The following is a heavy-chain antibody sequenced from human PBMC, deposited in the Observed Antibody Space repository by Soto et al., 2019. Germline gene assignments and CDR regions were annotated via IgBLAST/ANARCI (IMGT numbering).Heavy chain of an antibody. CDR1: GYTFTSYA. J-gene: IGHJ3*02. D-gene: IGHD1-1*01. CDR2: INAGNGNT. CDR3: ARRRPRDGLERRSDAFDI. Sequence: ASVKVSCKASGYTFTSYAMHWVRQAPGQRLEWMGWINAGNGNTKYSQKFQGRVTITRDTSASTAYMELSSLRSEDTAVYYCARRRPRDGLERRSDAFDIWGQGTMVTVSS. V-gene: IGHV1-3*01.